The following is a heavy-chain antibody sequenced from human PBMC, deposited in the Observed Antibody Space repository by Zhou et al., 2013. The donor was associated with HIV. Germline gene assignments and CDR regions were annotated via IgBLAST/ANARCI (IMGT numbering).Heavy chain of an antibody. J-gene: IGHJ5*02. Sequence: QVQLVQSGAEVKKPGASVKVSCKASGYTFTRYAIHWVRQAPGQGLEWMGWINAGDGNTKYSEKFQGRVIVTRDTSASTAYMELSSLRSEDTAVYFXAKXGEAGWFGPWGQGTRGHRLL. CDR3: AKXGEAGWFGP. CDR2: INAGDGNT. V-gene: IGHV1-3*01. CDR1: GYTFTRYA. D-gene: IGHD3-10*01.